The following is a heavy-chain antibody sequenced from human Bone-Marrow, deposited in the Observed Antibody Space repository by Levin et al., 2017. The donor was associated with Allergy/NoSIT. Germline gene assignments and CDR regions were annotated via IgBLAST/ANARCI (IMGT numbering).Heavy chain of an antibody. CDR2: IHDSGTS. CDR3: ARHVTYESTWYGNYFFDY. D-gene: IGHD6-13*01. CDR1: GGYTTNLY. V-gene: IGHV4-59*08. Sequence: PSETLSLTCTVSGGYTTNLYWSWIRQPPGKGLEWIGYIHDSGTSYYNPSLESRVTISVDTSDQVSLRLTSVTAADTAVYFCARHVTYESTWYGNYFFDYWGQGILVAVSS. J-gene: IGHJ4*02.